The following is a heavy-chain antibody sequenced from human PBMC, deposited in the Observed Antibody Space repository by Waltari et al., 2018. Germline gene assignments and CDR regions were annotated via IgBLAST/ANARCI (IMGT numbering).Heavy chain of an antibody. J-gene: IGHJ4*02. CDR3: ARSGIYDFWSGENFDY. D-gene: IGHD3-3*01. V-gene: IGHV4-39*01. Sequence: QLQLQESGPGLVKPSETLSLTCTVSGGSISSSSYYWGWLRQPPGKGLEWIGSIYYSGSTYYNPSLKSRVTISVDTSKNQFSLKLSSVTAADTAVYYCARSGIYDFWSGENFDYWGQGTLVTVSS. CDR2: IYYSGST. CDR1: GGSISSSSYY.